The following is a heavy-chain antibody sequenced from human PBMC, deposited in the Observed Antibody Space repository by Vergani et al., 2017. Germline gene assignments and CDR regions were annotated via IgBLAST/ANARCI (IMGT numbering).Heavy chain of an antibody. CDR1: GGSVDSRKHY. Sequence: QVLLQESGPGLVKPSETLSLTCTVSGGSVDSRKHYWGWIRQPPGKGLEWIGTVSSSGATYYTPSLKNRAKVPLNTSENQFSLQMSSVTAADTAVYYCAKQIYEFWNGYSYYYHYYMDVWGKGTTVTVSS. CDR2: VSSSGAT. V-gene: IGHV4-39*01. D-gene: IGHD3/OR15-3a*01. CDR3: AKQIYEFWNGYSYYYHYYMDV. J-gene: IGHJ6*03.